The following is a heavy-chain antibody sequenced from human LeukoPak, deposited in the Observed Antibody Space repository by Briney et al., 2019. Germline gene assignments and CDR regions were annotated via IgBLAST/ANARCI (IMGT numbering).Heavy chain of an antibody. CDR3: ARGVTLVRGVTYHGGMDV. CDR2: IYYNSSP. CDR1: GDSIRNYY. Sequence: SETLSLTCTVSGDSIRNYYWSWIRQPPGKGLEWIGYIYYNSSPNYNPSLRGRVTISIDTSKKQFSLQLSSVTAADTAVYYCARGVTLVRGVTYHGGMDVWGQGTTVTVSS. D-gene: IGHD3-10*01. J-gene: IGHJ6*02. V-gene: IGHV4-59*12.